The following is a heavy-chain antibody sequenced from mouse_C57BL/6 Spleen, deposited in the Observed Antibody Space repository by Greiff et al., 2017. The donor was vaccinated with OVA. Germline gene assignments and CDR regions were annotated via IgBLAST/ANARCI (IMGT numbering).Heavy chain of an antibody. CDR3: ADGGLGPH. Sequence: QVQLQQSGAELVKPGASVKISCKASGYAFSSYWMNWVQQRPGKGLEWIGQIYPGDGDTNYNGKFKGKATLTADKSSSTAYMQLSSLTSEDSAVYFCADGGLGPHWGQGTLVTVSA. D-gene: IGHD4-1*01. J-gene: IGHJ3*01. V-gene: IGHV1-80*01. CDR1: GYAFSSYW. CDR2: IYPGDGDT.